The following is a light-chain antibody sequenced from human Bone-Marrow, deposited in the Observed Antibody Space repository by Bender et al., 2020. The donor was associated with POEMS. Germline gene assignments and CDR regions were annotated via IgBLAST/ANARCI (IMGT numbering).Light chain of an antibody. Sequence: SYELIQAPSVSVSPGQTARITCSGHDLAFKYTCWYSQRPGQPPVLVIFQDDKRPSGIPERFSGSKSGNTASLTISGLQAEDEADYYCSSYMNTNTVDVVFGGGTKLTVL. CDR1: DLAFKY. CDR2: QDD. V-gene: IGLV3-1*01. J-gene: IGLJ2*01. CDR3: SSYMNTNTVDVV.